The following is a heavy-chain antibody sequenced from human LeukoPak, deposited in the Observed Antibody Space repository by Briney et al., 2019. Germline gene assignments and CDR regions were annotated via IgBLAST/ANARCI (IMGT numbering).Heavy chain of an antibody. Sequence: GGSLKLSCVASGFTFPNYWMSWVRQAPEKGLEWVANIKQDGRVKQYVDSMKGRFTISRDNAKNSLYLQMNSLRAEDTAVYYCARDRDDGGFDYWGQGILVTVSS. CDR2: IKQDGRVK. CDR1: GFTFPNYW. V-gene: IGHV3-7*01. CDR3: ARDRDDGGFDY. D-gene: IGHD4-23*01. J-gene: IGHJ4*02.